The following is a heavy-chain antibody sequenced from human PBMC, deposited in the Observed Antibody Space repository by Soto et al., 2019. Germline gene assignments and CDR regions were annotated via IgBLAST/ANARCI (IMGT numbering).Heavy chain of an antibody. CDR2: IYHTGSA. CDR3: ARERQLEICSYYYAMGV. J-gene: IGHJ6*02. V-gene: IGHV4-4*07. Sequence: KSSETLSLTCTVSGGSISSSYWRWIRQPAGKGLEWIGRIYHTGSANYNPSRNSRVTMSLHTSKNQLSLQLSSVTAADTAVYYCARERQLEICSYYYAMGVWGQGTTVAVSS. D-gene: IGHD1-1*01. CDR1: GGSISSSY.